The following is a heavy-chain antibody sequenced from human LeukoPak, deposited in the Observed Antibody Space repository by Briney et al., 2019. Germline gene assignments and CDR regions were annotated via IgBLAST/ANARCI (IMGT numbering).Heavy chain of an antibody. D-gene: IGHD4-17*01. CDR1: GYTFTSYG. CDR3: ARDPRTVTTVNSVFDY. J-gene: IGHJ4*02. V-gene: IGHV1-18*01. CDR2: ISAYNGNT. Sequence: GASVKVSCKASGYTFTSYGISWVRQAPGQGLEWVGWISAYNGNTNYAQKLQGRVTMTTDTSTSTAYMELRSLRSDDTAVYYCARDPRTVTTVNSVFDYWGQGTLVTVSS.